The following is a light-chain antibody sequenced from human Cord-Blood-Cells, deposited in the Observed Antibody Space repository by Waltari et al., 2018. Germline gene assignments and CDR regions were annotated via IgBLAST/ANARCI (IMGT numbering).Light chain of an antibody. CDR3: SSYTSSSTLV. CDR2: DVS. J-gene: IGLJ2*01. Sequence: QSALTQPASVSGSPGQSITISCTGTSSDVGGYTYVSWYQQHPGKAPQLMIYDVSKRPSGVSNRFSGSKSGNTASLTISGLQAEDEADYYCSSYTSSSTLVFGGGTKLTVL. V-gene: IGLV2-14*01. CDR1: SSDVGGYTY.